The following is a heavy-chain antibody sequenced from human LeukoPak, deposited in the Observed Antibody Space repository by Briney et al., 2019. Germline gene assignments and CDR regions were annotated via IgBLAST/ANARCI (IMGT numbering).Heavy chain of an antibody. Sequence: GGSLRLSCAASGFTFSDYYMTWIRQAPGKGLEWVSYITSSGSTIYYADSVKGRFTISRDNAKNSLYLQMNSLRAEDTAVYYCARDNYDSSTPYYFDYWGQGTLVTVSS. CDR3: ARDNYDSSTPYYFDY. V-gene: IGHV3-11*04. J-gene: IGHJ4*02. CDR2: ITSSGSTI. D-gene: IGHD3-22*01. CDR1: GFTFSDYY.